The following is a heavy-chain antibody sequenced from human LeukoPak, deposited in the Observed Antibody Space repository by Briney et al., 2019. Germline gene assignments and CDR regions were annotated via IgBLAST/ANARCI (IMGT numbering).Heavy chain of an antibody. D-gene: IGHD5-18*01. J-gene: IGHJ6*02. CDR2: IYYSGST. V-gene: IGHV4-59*01. Sequence: SETLSLTCTVSGGSISSYYWSWIRQPPGKGLEWIGYIYYSGSTNYNPSLKSRVTISVDTSKNQSSLKLSSVTAADTAVYYCARMGEYSYGYYYYGMDVWGQGTLVTVSS. CDR1: GGSISSYY. CDR3: ARMGEYSYGYYYYGMDV.